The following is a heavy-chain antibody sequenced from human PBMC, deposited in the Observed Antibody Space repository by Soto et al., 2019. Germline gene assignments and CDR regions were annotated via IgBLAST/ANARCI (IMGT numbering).Heavy chain of an antibody. CDR2: ISSSSSTI. Sequence: GSLRLSCAASGFTFSSYGMHWVRQAPGKGLEWVSYISSSSSTIYYADSVKGRFTISRDNAKNSLYLQMNSLRAEDTAVYYCARGEESSSSRYYYYMDVWGKGTTVTVSS. V-gene: IGHV3-48*01. J-gene: IGHJ6*03. D-gene: IGHD6-6*01. CDR1: GFTFSSYG. CDR3: ARGEESSSSRYYYYMDV.